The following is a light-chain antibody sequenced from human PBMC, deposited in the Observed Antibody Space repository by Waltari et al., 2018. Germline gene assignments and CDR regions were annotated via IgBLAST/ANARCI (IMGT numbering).Light chain of an antibody. J-gene: IGKJ4*01. CDR1: QTVSTN. CDR2: GA. Sequence: EIVLTQSPVTLSVSPGERATLSCRASQTVSTNLAWYQQKPGQTPRLLIYGATRATGIPARFSGSGSGAEFTLTISGLQSEDFAVYYCQQYHLWPLTFGGGTKVEIK. V-gene: IGKV3D-15*01. CDR3: QQYHLWPLT.